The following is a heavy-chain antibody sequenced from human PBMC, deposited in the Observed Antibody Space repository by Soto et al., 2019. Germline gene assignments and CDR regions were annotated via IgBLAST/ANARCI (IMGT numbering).Heavy chain of an antibody. Sequence: QVQLVQSGPEVKKPGSSVKVSCKASGGTFSSYAISWVRQAPGQGLEWMGGIIPIFGTANYAQKFQGRVTITADESTSTAYMELSSLISEDTAVYYCARGSTVPTWNSFDPWGQGTPVTVSS. V-gene: IGHV1-69*01. CDR3: ARGSTVPTWNSFDP. CDR1: GGTFSSYA. CDR2: IIPIFGTA. J-gene: IGHJ5*02. D-gene: IGHD4-4*01.